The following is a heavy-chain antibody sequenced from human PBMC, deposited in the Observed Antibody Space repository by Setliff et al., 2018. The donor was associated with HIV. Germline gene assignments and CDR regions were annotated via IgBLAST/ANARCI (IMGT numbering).Heavy chain of an antibody. D-gene: IGHD6-19*01. J-gene: IGHJ6*02. V-gene: IGHV4-39*02. CDR1: GGSIGSSSYY. CDR3: AKTYSSGWCPPCYYYYCGMDV. CDR2: IYYSGST. Sequence: PSETLSLTCTVSGGSIGSSSYYWGWIRQPPGKGLEWIGSIYYSGSTYYNPSLKSRVTISVDTSKNHFSLKLSSVTAADTAVYYCAKTYSSGWCPPCYYYYCGMDVWGQGTTVTVSS.